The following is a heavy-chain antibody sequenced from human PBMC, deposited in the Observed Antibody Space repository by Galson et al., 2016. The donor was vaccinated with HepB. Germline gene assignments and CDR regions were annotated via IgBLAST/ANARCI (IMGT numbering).Heavy chain of an antibody. CDR2: IWFDGRDA. Sequence: SLRLSCAASGFTFSRFGMHWVRQAPGKGLESVAVIWFDGRDAYYGDSVKGRFTISKGNSNNMLYLQMNSLRVEDTAVYYCARDLWGDCRTTTCSHLDSWGQGTLGTVSA. CDR3: ARDLWGDCRTTTCSHLDS. J-gene: IGHJ4*02. D-gene: IGHD1-14*01. V-gene: IGHV3-33*01. CDR1: GFTFSRFG.